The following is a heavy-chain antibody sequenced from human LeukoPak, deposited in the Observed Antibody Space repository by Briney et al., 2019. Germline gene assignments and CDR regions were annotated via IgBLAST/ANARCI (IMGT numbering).Heavy chain of an antibody. CDR3: ARHAYSSRVGFWFDP. J-gene: IGHJ5*02. CDR2: IYYSGST. CDR1: GGSISSSSYY. V-gene: IGHV4-39*01. D-gene: IGHD6-13*01. Sequence: MSSETLSLTCTVSGGSISSSSYYWGWIRQPPGKGLEWIGSIYYSGSTYYNPSLKSRVTISVDTSKNQFSLKLSSVTAADTAVYYCARHAYSSRVGFWFDPWGQGTLVTVSS.